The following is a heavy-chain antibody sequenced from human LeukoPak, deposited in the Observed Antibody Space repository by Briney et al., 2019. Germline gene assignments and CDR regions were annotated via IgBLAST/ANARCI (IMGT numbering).Heavy chain of an antibody. CDR3: ARDQGRDYPVRAFDI. J-gene: IGHJ3*02. CDR1: GFTFSSYA. D-gene: IGHD3-10*01. Sequence: GGSLRLSCAASGFTFSSYAMHWVRQAPGKGLEWVAVISYDGSNKYYADSVKGRFTISRDNSKNTLYLQMNSLRAEDTAVYYCARDQGRDYPVRAFDIWGQGTMVTVSS. V-gene: IGHV3-30*04. CDR2: ISYDGSNK.